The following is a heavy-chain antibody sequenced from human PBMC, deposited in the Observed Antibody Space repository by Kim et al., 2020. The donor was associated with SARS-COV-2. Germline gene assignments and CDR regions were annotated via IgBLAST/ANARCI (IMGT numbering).Heavy chain of an antibody. J-gene: IGHJ6*02. V-gene: IGHV4-61*01. Sequence: SETLSLTCTVSGGSVSSGSYYWSWIRQPPGKGLEWIGNVFYSGSTNYNPSLSSRVTISVDTSTNQFSLKLTSVTPAETAVYYCARIGVRYCSSTSCYISRGVDVWGQGTTVIVSS. CDR3: ARIGVRYCSSTSCYISRGVDV. D-gene: IGHD2-2*01. CDR1: GGSVSSGSYY. CDR2: VFYSGST.